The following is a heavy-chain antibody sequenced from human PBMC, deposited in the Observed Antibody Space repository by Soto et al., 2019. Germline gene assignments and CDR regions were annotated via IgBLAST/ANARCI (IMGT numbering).Heavy chain of an antibody. CDR1: GGSISSSSYY. CDR3: ARRGLTILAPGSWFDP. J-gene: IGHJ5*02. D-gene: IGHD3-10*01. Sequence: SETLSLTCTVSGGSISSSSYYWGWIRQPPGKGLEWIGSIYYSGSTYYNPSLKSRVTISVDTSKNQFSLKLSSVTAADTAVYYCARRGLTILAPGSWFDPWGQGTLVPVSS. V-gene: IGHV4-39*01. CDR2: IYYSGST.